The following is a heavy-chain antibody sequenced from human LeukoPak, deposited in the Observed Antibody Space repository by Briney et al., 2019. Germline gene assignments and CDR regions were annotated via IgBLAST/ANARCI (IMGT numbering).Heavy chain of an antibody. D-gene: IGHD3-10*01. CDR2: INHSGST. Sequence: SETLSLTCAVYGGSFSGYYWSWIRQPPGKGLEWIGEINHSGSTNYNPSLKSRVTISVDTSKNQFSLKLSSVTAADTAVYYCARLGSGSYYNHVTYDYWGQGTLVTVSS. CDR3: ARLGSGSYYNHVTYDY. CDR1: GGSFSGYY. J-gene: IGHJ4*02. V-gene: IGHV4-34*01.